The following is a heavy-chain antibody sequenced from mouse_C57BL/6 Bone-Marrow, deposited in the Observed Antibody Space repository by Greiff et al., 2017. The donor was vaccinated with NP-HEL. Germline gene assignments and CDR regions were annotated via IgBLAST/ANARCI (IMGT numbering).Heavy chain of an antibody. V-gene: IGHV1-81*01. J-gene: IGHJ2*01. Sequence: VQRVESGAELARPGASVKLSCKASGYTFTSYGISWVKQRTGQGLEWIGEIYPRSGNTYSNEKLKGKATLTADKSSSTAYMELRSLPSEDSAVYFCARGELGVLFDYWGQGTTLTVSS. CDR3: ARGELGVLFDY. CDR2: IYPRSGNT. CDR1: GYTFTSYG.